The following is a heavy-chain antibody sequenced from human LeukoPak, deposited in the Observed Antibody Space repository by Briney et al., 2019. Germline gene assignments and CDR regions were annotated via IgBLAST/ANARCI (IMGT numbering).Heavy chain of an antibody. J-gene: IGHJ3*02. CDR3: ASNYYDSSGSDAFDM. CDR1: GYSFTSYW. CDR2: IFPGDSDT. Sequence: GESLKISCEGSGYSFTSYWIGWVRQMPGKGLEWLGIIFPGDSDTRYSPSFQGQVTISADKSISTAYLQWSSLKASDTAMYYCASNYYDSSGSDAFDMWGQGIMVTVSS. V-gene: IGHV5-51*01. D-gene: IGHD3-22*01.